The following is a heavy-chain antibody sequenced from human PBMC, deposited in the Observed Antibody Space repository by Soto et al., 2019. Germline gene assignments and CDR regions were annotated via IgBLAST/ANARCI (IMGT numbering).Heavy chain of an antibody. Sequence: ASVKVSCKASGYTFTSYYMHWVRQAPGQGLEWMGRINPSSGSTSYAQKLQGRVTMTTDTSTSTAYMELRSLRSDDTAVYYCARGSPNTIFGVVILWFDPWGQGTLVTVSS. J-gene: IGHJ5*02. CDR2: INPSSGST. D-gene: IGHD3-3*01. CDR3: ARGSPNTIFGVVILWFDP. V-gene: IGHV1-46*01. CDR1: GYTFTSYY.